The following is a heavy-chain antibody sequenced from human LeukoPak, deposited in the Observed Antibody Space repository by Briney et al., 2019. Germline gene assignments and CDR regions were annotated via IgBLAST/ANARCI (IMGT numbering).Heavy chain of an antibody. D-gene: IGHD3-10*01. V-gene: IGHV3-53*01. Sequence: GGSLRLSCAVSGFSVSAHYMSWVRQAPGKGLECVSFLYTGGDTYYADSVKGRFTISRDNSKNTLYLQMNGLRAEDTAVYYCARGPGSRGIFDYWGQRTLVTVSS. CDR3: ARGPGSRGIFDY. CDR2: LYTGGDT. J-gene: IGHJ4*02. CDR1: GFSVSAHY.